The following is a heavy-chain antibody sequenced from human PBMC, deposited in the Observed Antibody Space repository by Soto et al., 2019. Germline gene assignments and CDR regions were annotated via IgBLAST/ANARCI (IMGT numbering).Heavy chain of an antibody. D-gene: IGHD4-17*01. CDR3: AKDCGYGDYYFDY. V-gene: IGHV1-2*04. CDR2: INPNSGGT. J-gene: IGHJ4*02. CDR1: GYAFTVYY. Sequence: GASVKVSCKASGYAFTVYYMHWVRQAPGQGLVWMGWINPNSGGTNYAQKFQGWVTMTIDTSISTAYMELSRLRSDDAAVYYCAKDCGYGDYYFDYWGQGTLVTVSS.